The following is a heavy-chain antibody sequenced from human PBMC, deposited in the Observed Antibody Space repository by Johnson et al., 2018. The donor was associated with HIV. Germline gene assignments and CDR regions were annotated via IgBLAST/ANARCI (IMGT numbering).Heavy chain of an antibody. J-gene: IGHJ3*02. D-gene: IGHD3-22*01. Sequence: QMQLVESGGGVVQPGRSLRLSCAASGFTFSSYGMHWVRQAPGKGLEWVAFIRYDGSNKYYADSVKGRFTISRDNSKNTLYLQMNSLRAEDTAVYYCAKEGGRITMIVVEPDAFDIWGQGTMVTVSS. V-gene: IGHV3-30*02. CDR2: IRYDGSNK. CDR3: AKEGGRITMIVVEPDAFDI. CDR1: GFTFSSYG.